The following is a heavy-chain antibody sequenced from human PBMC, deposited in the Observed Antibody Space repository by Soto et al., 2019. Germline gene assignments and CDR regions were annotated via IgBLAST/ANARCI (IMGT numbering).Heavy chain of an antibody. CDR2: ISGSGGST. CDR1: GFTFSSYA. Sequence: GGSLRLSCAASGFTFSSYAMSWVRQAPGKGLEWVSAISGSGGSTYYADSVKGRFTISRDNSKNMLYLQMNSLRAEDTAVYYCAKDRTVTNWFDPWGQGTLVTVSS. V-gene: IGHV3-23*01. J-gene: IGHJ5*02. CDR3: AKDRTVTNWFDP. D-gene: IGHD4-4*01.